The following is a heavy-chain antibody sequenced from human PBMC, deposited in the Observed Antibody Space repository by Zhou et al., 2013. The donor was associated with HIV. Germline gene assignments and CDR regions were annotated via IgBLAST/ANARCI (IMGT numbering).Heavy chain of an antibody. V-gene: IGHV1-8*01. Sequence: QVQLVQSGAEVKKPGASVKVSCKASGYTFSTYEINWVRQAPGQGLEWMGWMNPNSGNTGYAQKFHGRVTMTRNTSISTAYMELSRLRSDDTAFYYCAIGSLYGSGSYLGGYNYYGMDVWGQGTTVTVSS. J-gene: IGHJ6*02. CDR1: GYTFSTYE. CDR2: MNPNSGNT. D-gene: IGHD3-10*01. CDR3: AIGSLYGSGSYLGGYNYYGMDV.